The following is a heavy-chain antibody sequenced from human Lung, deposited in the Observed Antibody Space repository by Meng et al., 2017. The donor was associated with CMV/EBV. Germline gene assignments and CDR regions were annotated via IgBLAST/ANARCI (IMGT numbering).Heavy chain of an antibody. J-gene: IGHJ4*02. CDR3: ATELITTAGTRRDY. V-gene: IGHV3-74*01. Sequence: SCAASGFTFSSYWMHWVRQVPGKGLVWVARINSDGSSTSYADSVKGRSTISRDNAKNTLYLQMNSLRAEDTAVYYCATELITTAGTRRDYWGQGKXVTGSS. D-gene: IGHD6-13*01. CDR1: GFTFSSYW. CDR2: INSDGSST.